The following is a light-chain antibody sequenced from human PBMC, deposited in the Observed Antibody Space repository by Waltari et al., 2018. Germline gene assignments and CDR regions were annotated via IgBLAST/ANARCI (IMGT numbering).Light chain of an antibody. CDR2: GAS. CDR1: QSISTN. CDR3: QQYDKWLRYS. V-gene: IGKV3-15*01. Sequence: IVMTQSPATLSVSPGESATPSCRARQSISTNLAWFQEKPGQAPRLLIYGASTRATGVPARFSGSGSGTYFTLVISSLQSEDFAVYYCQQYDKWLRYSFGQGTKLEIK. J-gene: IGKJ2*01.